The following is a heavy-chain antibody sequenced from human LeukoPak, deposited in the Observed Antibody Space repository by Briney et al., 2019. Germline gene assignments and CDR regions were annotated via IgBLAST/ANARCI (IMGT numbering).Heavy chain of an antibody. CDR1: GFTFSTHW. J-gene: IGHJ4*02. CDR3: ASDFGSGSFFAY. V-gene: IGHV3-7*03. D-gene: IGHD3-10*01. CDR2: IKQDGSEK. Sequence: GGSLRLSCAASGFTFSTHWMSWVRQLPGKGLEWVANIKQDGSEKHYVDSVRGRFTISRDNAESSLYLQMNSLRAEDTAVYYCASDFGSGSFFAYWGQGTLVTVSS.